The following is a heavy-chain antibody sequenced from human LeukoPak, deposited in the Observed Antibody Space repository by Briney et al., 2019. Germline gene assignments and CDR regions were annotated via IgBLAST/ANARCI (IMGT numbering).Heavy chain of an antibody. CDR1: GYTFTSYY. CDR2: INPSGGST. J-gene: IGHJ4*02. Sequence: VSVKVSCKASGYTFTSYYMHWVRQAPGQGLEWMGIINPSGGSTSYAQKFQGRVTMTRDTSTSTVYMELSSLRSEDTAVYYCAKDSQEGYCSGGTCGNSDYWGQGTLVTVSS. D-gene: IGHD2-15*01. V-gene: IGHV1-46*01. CDR3: AKDSQEGYCSGGTCGNSDY.